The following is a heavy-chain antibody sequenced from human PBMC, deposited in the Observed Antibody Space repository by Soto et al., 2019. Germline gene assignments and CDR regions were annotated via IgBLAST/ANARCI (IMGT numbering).Heavy chain of an antibody. CDR3: ARDGHHYGSFDY. V-gene: IGHV4-34*01. CDR1: GGSFSDYY. Sequence: QVQLQQWGAGLLKPSETLSLTCGVYGGSFSDYYWSWIRQPPGKGLEWFGEINHSGSTTYKTSFQSRVTISVDMSRNQVSPTVSAVNAADTAVYCCARDGHHYGSFDYWGQGTLVTVSS. J-gene: IGHJ4*02. CDR2: INHSGST. D-gene: IGHD3-10*01.